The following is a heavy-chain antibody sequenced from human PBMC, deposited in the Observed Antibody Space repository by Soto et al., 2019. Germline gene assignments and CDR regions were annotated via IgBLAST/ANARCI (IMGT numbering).Heavy chain of an antibody. D-gene: IGHD6-19*01. Sequence: DSVKVSCKASGYTFTSYAMHWVRQAPGQRLEWMGWINAGNGNTKYSQKFQGRVTITRDTSASTAYMELSSLRSEDKAVYYCARGVAVDYYYGMDVCGQVPTVAVYS. CDR2: INAGNGNT. V-gene: IGHV1-3*01. CDR3: ARGVAVDYYYGMDV. J-gene: IGHJ6*02. CDR1: GYTFTSYA.